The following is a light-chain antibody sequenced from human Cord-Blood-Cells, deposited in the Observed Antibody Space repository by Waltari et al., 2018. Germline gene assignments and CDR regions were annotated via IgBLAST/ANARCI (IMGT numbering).Light chain of an antibody. CDR3: CSYAGSSTYV. V-gene: IGLV2-23*02. CDR1: RSDVGSYNL. Sequence: QSALTQPASVSGSPGQSITISCTRTRSDVGSYNLVSWYQQHPGKAPKLMIYEVSKRPSGVSNRFSGSKSGNTASLTISGLQAEDEADYYCCSYAGSSTYVFGTGTKVTVL. J-gene: IGLJ1*01. CDR2: EVS.